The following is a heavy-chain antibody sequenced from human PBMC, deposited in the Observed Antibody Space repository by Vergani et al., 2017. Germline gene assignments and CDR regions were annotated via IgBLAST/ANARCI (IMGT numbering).Heavy chain of an antibody. CDR1: GYPFTSYA. J-gene: IGHJ1*01. Sequence: QVQLVQSGAEVKKPGASVKVSCKASGYPFTSYAMHWVRQAPGQRLEWMGWINAGNGNTKYSQKFQGRVTITRDTSASTAYMELSSLRSEDTAVYYCARNSVTTSPAEYFQHWGQGTLVTVSS. V-gene: IGHV1-3*01. CDR2: INAGNGNT. D-gene: IGHD4-17*01. CDR3: ARNSVTTSPAEYFQH.